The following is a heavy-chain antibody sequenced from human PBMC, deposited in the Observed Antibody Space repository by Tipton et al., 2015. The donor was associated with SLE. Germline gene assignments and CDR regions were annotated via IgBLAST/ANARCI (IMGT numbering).Heavy chain of an antibody. D-gene: IGHD3-22*01. CDR2: INYSGST. CDR1: GGSFSGYY. CDR3: ARARGNYALGY. V-gene: IGHV4-34*01. J-gene: IGHJ4*02. Sequence: TLSLTCAVYGGSFSGYYWSWIRQPPGKGLEWIGEINYSGSTNYDPSLKSRVTISVDTSKNQFSLKLSSVTAADTAVYYCARARGNYALGYWGQGTLVTVSS.